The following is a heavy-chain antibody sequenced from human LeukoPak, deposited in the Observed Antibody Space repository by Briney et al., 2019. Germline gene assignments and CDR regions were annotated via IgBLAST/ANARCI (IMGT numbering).Heavy chain of an antibody. CDR3: ARYVVVTAKYYFDY. Sequence: SETLSLTCTVSGGSISSSSYYWGWIRQPPGKGLEWIGSIFYSGTTYYNPSLKSRVTISVVTSKNQFSLKLTSVTAADTAVYYCARYVVVTAKYYFDYWGQGTLVTVSS. D-gene: IGHD2-21*02. J-gene: IGHJ4*02. CDR1: GGSISSSSYY. V-gene: IGHV4-39*01. CDR2: IFYSGTT.